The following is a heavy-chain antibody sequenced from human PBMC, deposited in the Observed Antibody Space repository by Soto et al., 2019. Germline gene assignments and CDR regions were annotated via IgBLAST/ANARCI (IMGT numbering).Heavy chain of an antibody. CDR1: GGKSVDGCYS. CDR2: IYYSGST. D-gene: IGHD5-12*01. CDR3: ARRYVRYFDY. V-gene: IGHV4-61*01. Sequence: SVPMSVTCTVSGGKSVDGCYSWSWIQQPPGKGLEWIGYIYYSGSTNYNPSLKSRVTISVDTSQNQFSLKLSSMTAAVTAVYYCARRYVRYFDYLLQGTSVTVSS. J-gene: IGHJ4*02.